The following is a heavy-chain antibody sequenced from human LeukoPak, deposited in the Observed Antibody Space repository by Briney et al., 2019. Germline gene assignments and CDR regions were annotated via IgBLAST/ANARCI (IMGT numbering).Heavy chain of an antibody. CDR1: GGSISSTNW. Sequence: PSETLSLTCGVSGGSISSTNWWTWVRQPPGKGLEWIGEVHLNGRTNDNPSLRSRLTMSVDLSENHISLKLASVTAADTAVYYCARGGGPYRPFDSWGQGILVTVSS. J-gene: IGHJ4*02. V-gene: IGHV4-4*02. CDR2: VHLNGRT. CDR3: ARGGGPYRPFDS. D-gene: IGHD1-14*01.